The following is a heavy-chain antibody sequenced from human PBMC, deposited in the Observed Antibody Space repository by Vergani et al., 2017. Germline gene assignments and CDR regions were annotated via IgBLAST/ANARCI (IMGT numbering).Heavy chain of an antibody. V-gene: IGHV3-9*01. J-gene: IGHJ3*01. Sequence: EVDPVASGGGLAQPGGSLRLSCEASGIPFWKFGTHWVRQGPGTGLEWVSGISLNSCAVDYADSVRGRFTISRDNAKNSLFLEMNSLRFEDTAVYFCTKGSVYYHDSAGHGYDPYTGFDLWGQGTLVTVSS. CDR1: GIPFWKFG. D-gene: IGHD5-12*01. CDR2: ISLNSCAV. CDR3: TKGSVYYHDSAGHGYDPYTGFDL.